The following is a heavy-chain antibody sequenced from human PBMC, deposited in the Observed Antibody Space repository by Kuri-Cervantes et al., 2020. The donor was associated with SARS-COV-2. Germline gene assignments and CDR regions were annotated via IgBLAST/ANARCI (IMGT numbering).Heavy chain of an antibody. Sequence: GSLRLSCTVSGASMSSSHYYWGWIRQPPGKGLEWIGSIYYTGSVDYNPSLKSRVTISLDTSKNQFSLKLSSVTAADTAVYYCARAVAAAGPFYDYWGQGTLVTVSS. CDR3: ARAVAAAGPFYDY. V-gene: IGHV4-39*07. CDR1: GASMSSSHYY. J-gene: IGHJ4*02. CDR2: IYYTGSV. D-gene: IGHD6-13*01.